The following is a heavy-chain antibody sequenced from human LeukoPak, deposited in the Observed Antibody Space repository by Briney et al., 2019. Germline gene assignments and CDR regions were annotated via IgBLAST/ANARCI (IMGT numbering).Heavy chain of an antibody. CDR1: GFTFSSYW. J-gene: IGHJ4*02. Sequence: PGGSLRLSCAASGFTFSSYWMSWVRQAPGKGLEWVANIKQDGSEKYYVDSVKGRFTISRDNAENSLYLQMNNLRAEDTAVYYCAKEGVRERWLQLGYWGQGTLVTVSS. CDR3: AKEGVRERWLQLGY. CDR2: IKQDGSEK. D-gene: IGHD5-24*01. V-gene: IGHV3-7*03.